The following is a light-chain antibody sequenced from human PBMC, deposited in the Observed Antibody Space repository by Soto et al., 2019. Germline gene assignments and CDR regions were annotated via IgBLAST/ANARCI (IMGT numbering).Light chain of an antibody. V-gene: IGLV2-14*01. CDR3: CSYTSGTSV. Sequence: QSALTQPASVSGSPGQSITISCTGTSTDVNGRNYVSWYQQHSGKAPKVIIYEVTNRPSGISHRFSGSQSGNTASLTISGLQAEDEADYYCCSYTSGTSVFGTGTKLTVL. J-gene: IGLJ1*01. CDR2: EVT. CDR1: STDVNGRNY.